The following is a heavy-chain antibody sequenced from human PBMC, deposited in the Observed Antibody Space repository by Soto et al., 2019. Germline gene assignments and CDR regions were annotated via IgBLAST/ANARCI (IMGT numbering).Heavy chain of an antibody. CDR1: GFTFSSYW. Sequence: PGGSLRLSCAASGFTFSSYWMHWVRQAPGKGLVWVSRINSDGSSTSYGDSVKGRFTISRDNAKNTLYLQMNSLRAEDTAVYYCARAVTTYYFDYWGQGTLVTVSS. CDR2: INSDGSST. CDR3: ARAVTTYYFDY. J-gene: IGHJ4*02. V-gene: IGHV3-74*01. D-gene: IGHD4-17*01.